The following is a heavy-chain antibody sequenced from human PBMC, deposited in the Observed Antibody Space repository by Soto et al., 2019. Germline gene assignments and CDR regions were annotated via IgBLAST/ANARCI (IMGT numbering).Heavy chain of an antibody. D-gene: IGHD3-16*02. CDR1: GGSISSGGYY. CDR2: THYSGTA. CDR3: ARVYRTGVIGQYFDN. Sequence: PSETLSLTCTVSGGSISSGGYYWSWIRQHPGKGLEWIGYTHYSGTAYYNPSLTSRVSISVDTSKNQFSLMLSSGTAADTAVYYCARVYRTGVIGQYFDNWGQGTRVTVSS. V-gene: IGHV4-31*03. J-gene: IGHJ4*02.